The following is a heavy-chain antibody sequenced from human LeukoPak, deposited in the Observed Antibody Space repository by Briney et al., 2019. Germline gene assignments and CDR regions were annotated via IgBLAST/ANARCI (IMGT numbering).Heavy chain of an antibody. Sequence: PGGSLRLPCAASGFTFSSYGMHWVRQAPGKGLEWVAVIWYDGSNKYYADSVKGRFTISRDNSKNTLYLQMNSLRAEDTAVYYCARESGCSSTSCYTLPSYYYYGMDVWGQGTTVTVSS. V-gene: IGHV3-33*01. J-gene: IGHJ6*02. CDR1: GFTFSSYG. D-gene: IGHD2-2*02. CDR3: ARESGCSSTSCYTLPSYYYYGMDV. CDR2: IWYDGSNK.